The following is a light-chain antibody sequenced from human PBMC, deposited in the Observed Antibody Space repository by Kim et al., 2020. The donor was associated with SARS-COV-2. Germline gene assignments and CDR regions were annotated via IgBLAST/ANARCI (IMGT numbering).Light chain of an antibody. Sequence: DIQMTQSPSTLSASVGYRVTITCRASQSVSSWLAWYQQKPGKAPKLLIYKASTLEGGVPSRFSGRGSGTEFTLTINSLQPDDFATYACQQYDSHPYTFGQGTKLE. V-gene: IGKV1-5*03. CDR2: KAS. J-gene: IGKJ2*01. CDR3: QQYDSHPYT. CDR1: QSVSSW.